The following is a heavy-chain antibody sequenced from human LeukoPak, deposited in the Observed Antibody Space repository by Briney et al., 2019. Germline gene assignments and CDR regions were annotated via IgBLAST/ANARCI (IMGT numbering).Heavy chain of an antibody. Sequence: SVKVSCKASGGTFSSYAISWVRQAPGQGLEWMGGIIPIFGTANYAQKFQGRVTITADKSTSTAYMELSSLRSEDTAVYYCASSKLGYSYGLGSNWFDPWGQGTLVTVSS. D-gene: IGHD5-18*01. CDR1: GGTFSSYA. CDR3: ASSKLGYSYGLGSNWFDP. CDR2: IIPIFGTA. V-gene: IGHV1-69*06. J-gene: IGHJ5*02.